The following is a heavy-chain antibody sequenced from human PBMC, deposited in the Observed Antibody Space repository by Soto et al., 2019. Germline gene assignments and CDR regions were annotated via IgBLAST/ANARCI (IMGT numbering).Heavy chain of an antibody. Sequence: ASVKVSCKASGYTFTSYGISWVRQAPGQGLEWMGWISAYNGNTNYAQKLQGRVTMTTDTSTSTAYMELRSLRSDDTAVYYCAREPARRGGSYPLDYWGQGTLVTVSS. V-gene: IGHV1-18*01. CDR2: ISAYNGNT. D-gene: IGHD3-16*02. CDR1: GYTFTSYG. CDR3: AREPARRGGSYPLDY. J-gene: IGHJ4*02.